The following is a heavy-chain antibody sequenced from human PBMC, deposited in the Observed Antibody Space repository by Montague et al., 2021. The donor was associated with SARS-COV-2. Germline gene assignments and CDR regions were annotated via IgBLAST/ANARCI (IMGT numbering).Heavy chain of an antibody. D-gene: IGHD5-12*01. CDR3: YSGYDFGY. V-gene: IGHV3-21*01. CDR1: GFTLNSYS. CDR2: ISSSSTSI. J-gene: IGHJ4*02. Sequence: SLRLSCAASGFTLNSYSMNWVRQAPGKGLEWVSSISSSSTSIYYADSVKGRFTISRDNAKNSLYLQMNSLRAEDTAVYYCYSGYDFGYWGQGTLVTGSS.